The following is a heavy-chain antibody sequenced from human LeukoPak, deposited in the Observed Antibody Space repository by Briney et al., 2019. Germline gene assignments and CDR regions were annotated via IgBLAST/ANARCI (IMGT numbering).Heavy chain of an antibody. CDR2: ISYDGSNK. CDR3: ARDLDPGIAVAGTY. J-gene: IGHJ4*02. V-gene: IGHV3-30*04. CDR1: GFTFSSYA. D-gene: IGHD6-19*01. Sequence: GGSLRLSCAASGFTFSSYAMHWVRQAPGKGLEWVAVISYDGSNKYYADSVKGRFTNSRDNSKNTLYLQMNSLRAEDTAVYYCARDLDPGIAVAGTYWGQGTLVTVSS.